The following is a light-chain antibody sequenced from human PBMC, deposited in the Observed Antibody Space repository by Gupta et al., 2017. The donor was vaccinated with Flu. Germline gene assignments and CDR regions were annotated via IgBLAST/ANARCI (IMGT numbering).Light chain of an antibody. CDR1: SSNIESNY. CDR2: KND. V-gene: IGLV1-47*01. Sequence: QSVMTQPPSASGTPGHRVTISCSGSSSNIESNYVYWYQQRPGTAPNLLIYKNDTRPSGVPGGISGSKSGTSAPLAISGLRADDEADYYCAAGDDSLSGWVFGGGTKVTVL. CDR3: AAGDDSLSGWV. J-gene: IGLJ3*02.